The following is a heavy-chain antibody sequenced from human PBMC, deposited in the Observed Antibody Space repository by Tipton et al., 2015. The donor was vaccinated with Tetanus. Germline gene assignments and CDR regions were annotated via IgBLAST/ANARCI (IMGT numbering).Heavy chain of an antibody. CDR2: IYSGGST. CDR3: ARRSYCSSTRCFDAFDL. D-gene: IGHD2-2*01. J-gene: IGHJ3*01. CDR1: GASSHDYY. V-gene: IGHV4-4*07. Sequence: LRLSCTVLGASSHDYYWTWIRQSAGRGLEWIGRIYSGGSTKYNPSLKSRVTMSMDTSKNQFSLNLTSVTAADTAVYFCARRSYCSSTRCFDAFDLWGPGTRVTVSS.